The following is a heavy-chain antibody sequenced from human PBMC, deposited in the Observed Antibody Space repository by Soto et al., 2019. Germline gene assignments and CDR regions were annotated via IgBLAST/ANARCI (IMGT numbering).Heavy chain of an antibody. CDR1: GVTFRRYT. V-gene: IGHV3-23*01. D-gene: IGHD3-3*01. Sequence: EVQLLESGGGLVQPGGSLRLSCAASGVTFRRYTMSWVRHTPGKVLEWVSSTTASAGTTSYSDSVKGRVTTSRDNSQDTLALAMNSLRSQDTAVYYCATQPVIIRPQGAFDIWGQGTMVTVSS. CDR2: TTASAGTT. CDR3: ATQPVIIRPQGAFDI. J-gene: IGHJ3*02.